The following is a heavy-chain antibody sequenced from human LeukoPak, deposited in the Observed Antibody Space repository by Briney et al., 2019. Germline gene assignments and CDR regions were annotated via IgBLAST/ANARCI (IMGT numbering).Heavy chain of an antibody. CDR3: ARLLFGSSYYFDG. CDR1: GGSISSSSYH. CDR2: IYYSGST. V-gene: IGHV4-39*01. J-gene: IGHJ4*02. D-gene: IGHD6-6*01. Sequence: PSESLPLTCTVSGGSISSSSYHWGWIRQPPGKGLEWIGSIYYSGSTYYNPSLKIGVTISVDTSKNQFSLKLSSVTAADTAVYYCARLLFGSSYYFDGCDRGTVVTVSS.